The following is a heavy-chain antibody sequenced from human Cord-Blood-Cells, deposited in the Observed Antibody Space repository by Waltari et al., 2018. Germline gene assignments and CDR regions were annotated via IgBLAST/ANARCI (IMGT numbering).Heavy chain of an antibody. CDR1: GASISSSSYY. CDR3: ASPHCSGGSCYDY. D-gene: IGHD2-15*01. CDR2: IYYSGST. V-gene: IGHV4-39*01. Sequence: QLQLQESGPGLVKPSETLSITCTVSGASISSSSYYWGWIRQPPGKGLEWIGSIYYSGSTYYNPSLKSRVTISVDTSKNQFSLKLSSVTAADTAVYYCASPHCSGGSCYDYWGQGTLVTVSS. J-gene: IGHJ4*02.